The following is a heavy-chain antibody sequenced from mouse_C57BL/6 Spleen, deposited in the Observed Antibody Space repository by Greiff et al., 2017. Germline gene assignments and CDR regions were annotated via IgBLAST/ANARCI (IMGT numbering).Heavy chain of an antibody. CDR3: ARRGGSSWFGY. J-gene: IGHJ2*01. Sequence: VQLQQSGPELVKPGASVKISCKASGYSFTGYYMNWVKQSPEKSLEWIGEINPSTGGTTYNQKFKAKATLTVDKSSSTAYMQLKSLTSEDSAVYYCARRGGSSWFGYRGQGTTLTVSS. V-gene: IGHV1-42*01. D-gene: IGHD1-1*01. CDR2: INPSTGGT. CDR1: GYSFTGYY.